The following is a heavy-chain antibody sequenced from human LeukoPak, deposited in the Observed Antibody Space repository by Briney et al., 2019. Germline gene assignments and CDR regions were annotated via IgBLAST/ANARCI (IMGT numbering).Heavy chain of an antibody. CDR3: TRDSRYDYVWGSYRYPHY. CDR2: IRSKAYGGTT. D-gene: IGHD3-16*02. CDR1: GFTFGDYA. V-gene: IGHV3-49*03. J-gene: IGHJ4*02. Sequence: PGRSLRLSCTASGFTFGDYAMSWFRQAPGKGLEWVGFIRSKAYGGTTEYAASVKGRFAISRDDSKSIAYLQMNSLKTEDTAVYYCTRDSRYDYVWGSYRYPHYWGQGTLVTVSS.